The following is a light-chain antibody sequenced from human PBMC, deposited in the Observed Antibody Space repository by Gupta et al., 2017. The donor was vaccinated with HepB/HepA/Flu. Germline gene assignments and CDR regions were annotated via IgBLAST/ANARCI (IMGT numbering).Light chain of an antibody. V-gene: IGKV2-28*01. Sequence: DIVMTQSPLSLPVTPGEPASISCRSSQSLLHSNGYNYLDWYLQKPGQSPQLLIYLGSNRASGVPDRFSGSGSGTDLTLKISRVEAEDVGVYYCMQALQTPFTFGHGTKVDIK. J-gene: IGKJ3*01. CDR2: LGS. CDR1: QSLLHSNGYNY. CDR3: MQALQTPFT.